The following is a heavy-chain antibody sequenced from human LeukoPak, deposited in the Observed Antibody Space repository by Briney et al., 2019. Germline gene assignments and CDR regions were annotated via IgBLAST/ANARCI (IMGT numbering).Heavy chain of an antibody. V-gene: IGHV3-21*04. J-gene: IGHJ4*02. D-gene: IGHD6-19*01. CDR2: ISSSSSYI. Sequence: GGSLRLSCAASGFTFSSYSMNWVRQAPGKGLEWVSSISSSSSYIYYADSVKGRFTISRDNSKNTLYLQMNSLRAEDTAVYYCAKQVRYSSAWDFDYWGQGTLVTVSS. CDR3: AKQVRYSSAWDFDY. CDR1: GFTFSSYS.